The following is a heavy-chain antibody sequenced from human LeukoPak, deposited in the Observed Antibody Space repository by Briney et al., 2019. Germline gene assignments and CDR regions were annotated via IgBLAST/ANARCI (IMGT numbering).Heavy chain of an antibody. CDR3: ARSIAAAVYFDY. Sequence: GGPLRLSCAASGFTFSSYSMNWVRQAPGKGLEWVSSISSSSSYIYYADSVKGRFTISRDNAKNSLYLQMNSLRAEDTAVYYCARSIAAAVYFDYWGQGTLVTVSS. D-gene: IGHD6-13*01. V-gene: IGHV3-21*01. J-gene: IGHJ4*02. CDR2: ISSSSSYI. CDR1: GFTFSSYS.